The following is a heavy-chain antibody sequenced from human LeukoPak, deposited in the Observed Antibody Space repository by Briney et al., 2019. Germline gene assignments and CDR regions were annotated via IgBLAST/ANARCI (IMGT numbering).Heavy chain of an antibody. CDR1: GFTFSSYD. V-gene: IGHV3-13*01. CDR3: ARGGPPLLGDQQLVPGWVDY. J-gene: IGHJ4*02. CDR2: IGTISDT. D-gene: IGHD6-13*01. Sequence: GGSLRLSCAASGFTFSSYDMHWVRQAPGKGLEWVSAIGTISDTFYPGSVKGRFTISRENAKNSLYLQMNNLRTEDTAVYFCARGGPPLLGDQQLVPGWVDYWGQGTLVIVSS.